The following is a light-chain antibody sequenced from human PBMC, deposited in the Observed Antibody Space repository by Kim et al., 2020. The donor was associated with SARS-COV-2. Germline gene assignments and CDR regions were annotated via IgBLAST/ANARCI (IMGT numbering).Light chain of an antibody. CDR2: AAS. CDR1: QAISSW. CDR3: QQANSFPPT. Sequence: DIQMTQSPSSVSASVGDRVTITCRASQAISSWLARYQQKPGKAPKLLIYAASSLQSGVPSRFSGSGSGTDFTLTISSLQPEDFATYYCQQANSFPPTFGQGTKVDIK. J-gene: IGKJ1*01. V-gene: IGKV1-12*01.